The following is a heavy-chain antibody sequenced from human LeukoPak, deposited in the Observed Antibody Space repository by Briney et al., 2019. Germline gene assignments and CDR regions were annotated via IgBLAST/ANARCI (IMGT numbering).Heavy chain of an antibody. Sequence: ASVKVSCKASGYTFTSYGISWVRLAPGQGLEWMGWISAYNGNTNYAQKLQGRVTMTTDTSTSTAYMELRSLRSDDTAVYYCARGGITIFGVVRRFNWFDPWGQGTLVTVSS. J-gene: IGHJ5*02. D-gene: IGHD3-3*01. CDR2: ISAYNGNT. V-gene: IGHV1-18*01. CDR1: GYTFTSYG. CDR3: ARGGITIFGVVRRFNWFDP.